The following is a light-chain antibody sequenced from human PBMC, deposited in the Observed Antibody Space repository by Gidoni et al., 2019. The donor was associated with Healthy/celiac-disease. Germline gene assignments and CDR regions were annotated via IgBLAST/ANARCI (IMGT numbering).Light chain of an antibody. V-gene: IGKV2-28*01. CDR1: QSLLHSNGYNY. CDR2: LGS. Sequence: DIVMTQSPISLPFTPGEPASISCRSSQSLLHSNGYNYLDWYLQKPGQSPQLLIYLGSNRASGVPDRFSGSGSGTDFTLKISRVEAEDVGVYYCMQALQTPPTFXQXTKVEIK. J-gene: IGKJ1*01. CDR3: MQALQTPPT.